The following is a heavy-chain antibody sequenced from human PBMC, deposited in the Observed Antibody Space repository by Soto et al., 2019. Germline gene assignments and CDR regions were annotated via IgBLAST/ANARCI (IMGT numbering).Heavy chain of an antibody. CDR1: GYTFTSYG. V-gene: IGHV1-18*01. Sequence: ASVKVSCKASGYTFTSYGISWVRQAPGQGLEWMGWISAYNGNTNYAQKLQGRVTMTTDTSTSTAYMELRSVRSDDKAVYYCAVLGLGGANVNFDDWGQGTLVTVSS. J-gene: IGHJ4*02. CDR3: AVLGLGGANVNFDD. CDR2: ISAYNGNT. D-gene: IGHD2-15*01.